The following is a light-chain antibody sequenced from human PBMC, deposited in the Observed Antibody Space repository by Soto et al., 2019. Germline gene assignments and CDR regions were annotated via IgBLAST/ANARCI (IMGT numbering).Light chain of an antibody. CDR3: QPYAVSSMFT. CDR1: QTINGW. V-gene: IGKV1-5*03. CDR2: EAS. Sequence: IQMTQSPSTLSASVGDRVTITCRTSQTINGWLAWYQQKPGKAPKLLIYEASNLHSGVPSRFSGTGSGTEFTLTISSLQPDDFATYYCQPYAVSSMFTFGPGTKVEI. J-gene: IGKJ3*01.